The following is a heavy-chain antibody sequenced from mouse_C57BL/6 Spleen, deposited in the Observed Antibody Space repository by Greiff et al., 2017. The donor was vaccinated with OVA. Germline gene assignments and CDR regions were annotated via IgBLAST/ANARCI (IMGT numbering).Heavy chain of an antibody. D-gene: IGHD1-1*01. CDR1: GYSITSGYY. CDR2: ISYDGSN. Sequence: ESGPGLVKPSQSLSLTCSVTGYSITSGYYWNWIRQFPGNKLEWMGYISYDGSNNYNPSLKNRISITRDTSKNQFFLKLNSVTTEDTATYYCAREGVYYYFDYWGQGTTLTVSS. CDR3: AREGVYYYFDY. V-gene: IGHV3-6*01. J-gene: IGHJ2*01.